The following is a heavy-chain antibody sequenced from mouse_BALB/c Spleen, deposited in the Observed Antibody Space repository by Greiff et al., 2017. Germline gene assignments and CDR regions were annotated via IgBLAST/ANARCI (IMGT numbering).Heavy chain of an antibody. CDR1: GYTFTSYW. CDR2: INPSNGRT. V-gene: IGHV1S81*02. D-gene: IGHD4-1*01. CDR3: ATGRYFDV. Sequence: QVHVKQPGAELVKPGASVKLSCKASGYTFTSYWMHWVKQRPGQGLEWIGEINPSNGRTNYNEKFKSKATLTVDKSSSTAYMQLSSLTSEDSAVYYCATGRYFDVWGAGTTVTVSS. J-gene: IGHJ1*01.